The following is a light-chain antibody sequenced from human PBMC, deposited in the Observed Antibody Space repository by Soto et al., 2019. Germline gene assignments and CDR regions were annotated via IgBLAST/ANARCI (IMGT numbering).Light chain of an antibody. Sequence: EIVLTQSPGTLSLSPGERATLSCRASQGVGSSYLAWYQQKPGQAPRLLIYGTSSRATGIPDRFSGSGSGTDFTLTISRLEPEDSAVYYCQQYGRSPWTFGHGTKVEIK. J-gene: IGKJ1*01. CDR3: QQYGRSPWT. CDR2: GTS. V-gene: IGKV3-20*01. CDR1: QGVGSSY.